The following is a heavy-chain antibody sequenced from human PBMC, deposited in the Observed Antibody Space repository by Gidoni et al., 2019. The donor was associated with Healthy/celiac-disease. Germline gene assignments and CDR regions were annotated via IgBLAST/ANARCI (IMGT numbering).Heavy chain of an antibody. CDR2: ISGSGGST. D-gene: IGHD3-9*01. CDR1: GFPFSSYA. J-gene: IGHJ5*02. CDR3: AKGPDRYALNWFDP. V-gene: IGHV3-23*01. Sequence: EVQLLESGGGLVQPGGSLRLSCAAPGFPFSSYAMRWVRQAPGKGLEWVSAISGSGGSTYYADSVKGRFTISRDNSKNTLYLQMNSLRAEDTAVYYCAKGPDRYALNWFDPWGQGTLVTVSS.